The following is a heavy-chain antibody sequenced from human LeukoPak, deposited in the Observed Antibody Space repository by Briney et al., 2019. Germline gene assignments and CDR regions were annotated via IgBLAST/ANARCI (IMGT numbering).Heavy chain of an antibody. Sequence: ASVKVSCKASGYTFTSYYMHWVRQAPGQGLEWMGITNPSGGSTSYAQKFQGRVTMTRNTSTSTVYMELSSLRSEDTAVYYCARDDYGGSPDYWGQGTLVTVSS. CDR1: GYTFTSYY. CDR3: ARDDYGGSPDY. J-gene: IGHJ4*02. V-gene: IGHV1-46*01. D-gene: IGHD4-23*01. CDR2: TNPSGGST.